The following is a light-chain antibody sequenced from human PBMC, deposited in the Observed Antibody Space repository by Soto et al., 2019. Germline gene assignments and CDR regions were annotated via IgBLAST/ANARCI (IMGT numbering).Light chain of an antibody. Sequence: DIQMTQSPSSLSASVGDRVTITCRASQGISSNVAWYQQKAGNAPKLLMYAASILQSGVPSRFSGSGSGTDFTLTINSLQPEDVATYYCQNFNSAPPLAFGGGTTVEIK. J-gene: IGKJ4*01. V-gene: IGKV1-27*01. CDR2: AAS. CDR1: QGISSN. CDR3: QNFNSAPPLA.